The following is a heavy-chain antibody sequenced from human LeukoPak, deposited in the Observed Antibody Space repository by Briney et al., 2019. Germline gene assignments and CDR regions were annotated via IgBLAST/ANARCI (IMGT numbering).Heavy chain of an antibody. CDR2: ISAYNGNT. CDR1: GYTFTSYG. CDR3: AREDRDYYYYGMDV. J-gene: IGHJ6*02. Sequence: ASVKVSCKASGYTFTSYGISWVRQAHGQGLEWMGWISAYNGNTNYAQKLQGRVTMTTDTSTSTAYMELRSLRSDDTAVYYCAREDRDYYYYGMDVWGQGTTVTVSS. V-gene: IGHV1-18*01.